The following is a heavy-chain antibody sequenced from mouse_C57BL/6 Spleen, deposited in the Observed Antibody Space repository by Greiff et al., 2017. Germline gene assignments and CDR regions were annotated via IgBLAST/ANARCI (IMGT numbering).Heavy chain of an antibody. J-gene: IGHJ2*01. D-gene: IGHD3-2*02. CDR2: IYPGDGDT. CDR3: ARDSSGSIDY. Sequence: QVQLQQSGAGLVKPGASVKISCIASGYAFSSYWMNWVKQRPGKGLEWIGQIYPGDGDTNYNGEFTVKARLTADKSSSPANMQLSSLTSEDSAVYVCARDSSGSIDYWGQGTTLTVSS. CDR1: GYAFSSYW. V-gene: IGHV1-80*01.